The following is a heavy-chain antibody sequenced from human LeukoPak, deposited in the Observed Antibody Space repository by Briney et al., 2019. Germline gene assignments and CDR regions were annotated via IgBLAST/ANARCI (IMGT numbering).Heavy chain of an antibody. V-gene: IGHV4-59*12. CDR3: ARDQDDGSGTSHWFDP. CDR1: GGSISSYY. J-gene: IGHJ5*02. CDR2: VYYSGST. D-gene: IGHD3-10*01. Sequence: SETLSLTCTVSGGSISSYYWNWVRQPPGKGLEWIGYVYYSGSTYYNPSLKSRVTISVDTSKNQFSLKLSSVTAADTAVYYCARDQDDGSGTSHWFDPWGQGTLVTVSS.